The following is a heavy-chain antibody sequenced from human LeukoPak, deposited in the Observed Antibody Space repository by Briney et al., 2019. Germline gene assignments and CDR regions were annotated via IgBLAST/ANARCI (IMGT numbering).Heavy chain of an antibody. D-gene: IGHD6-13*01. CDR2: INPNSGGT. Sequence: ASVKVSCKASGYTFTGYYMHWVRQAPGQGLEWMGWINPNSGGTNYAQKFQGWVTMTRDTSISTAYMELSRLRSDDTAVYYCARSGPRQQLEFDPFDYWGQGTLVTVSS. J-gene: IGHJ4*02. V-gene: IGHV1-2*04. CDR3: ARSGPRQQLEFDPFDY. CDR1: GYTFTGYY.